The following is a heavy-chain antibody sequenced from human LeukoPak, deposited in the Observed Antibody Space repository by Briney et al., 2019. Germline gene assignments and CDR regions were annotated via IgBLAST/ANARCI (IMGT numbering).Heavy chain of an antibody. V-gene: IGHV3-48*03. CDR2: ISSSGRRI. D-gene: IGHD2-15*01. Sequence: GGSLRLSCAASGFTFSDYEMNWVRQAPGKGLEWVSYISSSGRRIYYADSVKGRFTISRDNAQNSLYLQMNSLRADDTAIYYCAKGPRDPTEYCSRGTCSPTYDVWGQGTLVTVTS. CDR1: GFTFSDYE. CDR3: AKGPRDPTEYCSRGTCSPTYDV. J-gene: IGHJ4*02.